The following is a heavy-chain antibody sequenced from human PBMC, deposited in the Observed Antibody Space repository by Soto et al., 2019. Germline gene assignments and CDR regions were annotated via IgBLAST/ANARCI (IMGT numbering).Heavy chain of an antibody. CDR1: GYSISTGYY. J-gene: IGHJ4*02. Sequence: PSETLSLTCAVSGYSISTGYYWGWIRQPPGKGLEWIGSIYRSGSTYYNPSLKSRVTISMDMSKNQFSLKLTSVTAADTAVYYCPRVASFDNTGYYYYFDYWGQGTLVTVSS. D-gene: IGHD3-22*01. CDR3: PRVASFDNTGYYYYFDY. V-gene: IGHV4-38-2*01. CDR2: IYRSGST.